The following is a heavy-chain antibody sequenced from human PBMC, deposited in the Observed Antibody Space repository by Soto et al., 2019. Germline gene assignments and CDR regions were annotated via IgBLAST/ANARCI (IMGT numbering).Heavy chain of an antibody. CDR3: VRLIGNSWLDF. CDR1: GDSVSSSRVT. J-gene: IGHJ5*01. V-gene: IGHV6-1*01. D-gene: IGHD1-26*01. Sequence: SQTLSLPCAISGDSVSSSRVTWNWIRQSPSRGLEWLGRTYYRSKWYNDYAESVKSRITINPDTSKNQFSLHLNSVTPEDTAVYYCVRLIGNSWLDFWGQGTLVTVSS. CDR2: TYYRSKWYN.